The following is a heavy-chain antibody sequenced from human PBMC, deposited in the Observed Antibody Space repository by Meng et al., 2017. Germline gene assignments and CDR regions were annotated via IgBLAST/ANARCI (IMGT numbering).Heavy chain of an antibody. J-gene: IGHJ4*02. CDR2: TIPIFGTA. CDR3: ARVLRDGYNLGY. Sequence: QVQLVQSGAEVKKPGSSVKVSCKASGGTFSSYAISWVRQAPGQGLEWMGGTIPIFGTANYAQKFQGRDTITADESTSTAYMELSSLRSEDTAVYYCARVLRDGYNLGYWGQGTLVTVSS. CDR1: GGTFSSYA. V-gene: IGHV1-69*01. D-gene: IGHD5-24*01.